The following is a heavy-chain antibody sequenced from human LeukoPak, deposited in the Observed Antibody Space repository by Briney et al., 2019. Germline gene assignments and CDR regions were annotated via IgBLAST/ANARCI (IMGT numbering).Heavy chain of an antibody. D-gene: IGHD5-18*01. V-gene: IGHV4-39*01. J-gene: IGHJ4*02. Sequence: SETLSLTCTVSGGSISSSSYYWGWIRQPPGKGLEWIGSIYYSGSTYYNPSLKSRVTISVDTSQNQFSLKLSSVTAADTAVYYCARPSYSYGFYWGQGTLVTVSS. CDR2: IYYSGST. CDR1: GGSISSSSYY. CDR3: ARPSYSYGFY.